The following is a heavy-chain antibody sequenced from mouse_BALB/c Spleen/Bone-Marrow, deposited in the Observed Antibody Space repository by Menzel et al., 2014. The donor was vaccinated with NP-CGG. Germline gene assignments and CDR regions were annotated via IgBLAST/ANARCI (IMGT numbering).Heavy chain of an antibody. CDR1: GYTFTEYT. V-gene: IGHV1-18*01. CDR3: ARGKNFYYGYAWFAY. Sequence: EVQLVESGPELVKPGASVKISCKTSGYTFTEYTMHWVKQSHGKSLEWIGGINPNNGGTSYNQKFKGKATLTVDKSSSTAYMELRSLTSEDSAVYHCARGKNFYYGYAWFAYWGQGTLVTVSA. CDR2: INPNNGGT. J-gene: IGHJ3*01. D-gene: IGHD1-2*01.